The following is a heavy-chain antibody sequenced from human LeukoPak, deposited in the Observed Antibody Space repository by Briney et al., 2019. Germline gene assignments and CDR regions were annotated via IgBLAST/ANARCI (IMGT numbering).Heavy chain of an antibody. CDR2: IYTSGST. CDR3: ARDNSVYYYSSGYYPD. CDR1: GGSISSYY. Sequence: SETLSLTCTVSGGSISSYYWSWIRQPAGKGLEWIGRIYTSGSTNYNPSLKSRVTMSVDTSKNQFSLKLSSVTAADTAVYYCARDNSVYYYSSGYYPDWGQGTLVTVSS. V-gene: IGHV4-4*07. J-gene: IGHJ4*02. D-gene: IGHD3-22*01.